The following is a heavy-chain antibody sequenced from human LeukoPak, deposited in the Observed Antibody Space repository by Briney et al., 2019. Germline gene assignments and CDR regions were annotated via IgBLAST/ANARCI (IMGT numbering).Heavy chain of an antibody. J-gene: IGHJ4*02. CDR2: IKQDGSEK. V-gene: IGHV3-7*01. CDR1: GFTFSSYW. D-gene: IGHD2-2*01. CDR3: ARDAFPLCTSTSCPSVY. Sequence: PGGSLRLSCAASGFTFSSYWMSWVRQAPGKGLEWVANIKQDGSEKYYVDSVKGRFTISRDNAKNSLYLQMNSLRAEDMAVYYCARDAFPLCTSTSCPSVYWGRGTQVTVSS.